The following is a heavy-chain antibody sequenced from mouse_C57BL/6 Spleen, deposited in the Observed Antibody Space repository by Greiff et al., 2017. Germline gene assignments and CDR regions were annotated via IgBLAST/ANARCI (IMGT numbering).Heavy chain of an antibody. CDR2: IDPSDSYT. D-gene: IGHD2-3*01. V-gene: IGHV1-69*01. CDR1: GYTFTSYW. CDR3: ARWLLGENAMGY. Sequence: QVQLQQSGAELVMPGASVKLSCKASGYTFTSYWMHWVKQRPGQGLEWIGEIDPSDSYTKYNQKFKGKSTLTVDKSSSTAYMQLSSLTSEDSAVYYCARWLLGENAMGYWGQGTSVTVSS. J-gene: IGHJ4*01.